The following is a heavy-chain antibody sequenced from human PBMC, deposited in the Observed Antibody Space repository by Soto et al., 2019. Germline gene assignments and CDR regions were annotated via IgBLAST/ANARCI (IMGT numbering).Heavy chain of an antibody. CDR2: INHIVST. Sequence: PSETLSLTCAVYGGSVGGYYWSWIRQPPGKGLEWIGEINHIVSTNYNPSLKTQVTISVETSKNQFSLKLSSLTATDPAGYYWGKDWGSESSKTTYYHDYDMDVWGQGTTVTVSS. CDR3: GKDWGSESSKTTYYHDYDMDV. CDR1: GGSVGGYY. J-gene: IGHJ6*02. V-gene: IGHV4-34*01. D-gene: IGHD3-10*01.